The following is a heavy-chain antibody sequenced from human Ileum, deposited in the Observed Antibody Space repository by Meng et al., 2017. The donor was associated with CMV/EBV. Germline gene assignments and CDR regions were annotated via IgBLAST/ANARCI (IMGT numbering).Heavy chain of an antibody. V-gene: IGHV3-74*01. J-gene: IGHJ4*02. D-gene: IGHD2-21*01. Sequence: LSCAPSVFGFSRPWVHWVRQTPGRGLELFSRITPDGSSAFYADSVRGRFTISRDNAKNTLYLQMNSLRAEDTAVYYCTNGGIQVGDFWGQGTLVTVSS. CDR2: ITPDGSSA. CDR1: VFGFSRPW. CDR3: TNGGIQVGDF.